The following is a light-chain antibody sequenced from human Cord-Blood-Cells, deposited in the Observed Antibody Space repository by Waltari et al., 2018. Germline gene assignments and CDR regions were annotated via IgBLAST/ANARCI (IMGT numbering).Light chain of an antibody. CDR3: CSYAGSYTLV. Sequence: QSALTQLRSVSGSPGQPVTISCTGTSSEVGGYNYVSWYQQHPGKAPTLMMNEVRKRPAGVPERFAVSKSGSAASLTISGLQAEDEADYYCCSYAGSYTLVFGGGTKLTVL. V-gene: IGLV2-11*01. J-gene: IGLJ2*01. CDR2: EVR. CDR1: SSEVGGYNY.